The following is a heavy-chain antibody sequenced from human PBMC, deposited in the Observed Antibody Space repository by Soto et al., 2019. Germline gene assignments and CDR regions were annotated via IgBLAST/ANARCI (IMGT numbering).Heavy chain of an antibody. Sequence: GGSLRLSCAASGFTFSSYSMNWVRQAPGKGLEWVSSISSSSSYIYYADSVKGRFTISRDNAKNSLYLQMNSLRAEDTAVYYCARGGFVGTSGTPREYYFDEWGQGTLVTVSS. V-gene: IGHV3-21*01. CDR3: ARGGFVGTSGTPREYYFDE. CDR2: ISSSSSYI. D-gene: IGHD1-1*01. J-gene: IGHJ4*02. CDR1: GFTFSSYS.